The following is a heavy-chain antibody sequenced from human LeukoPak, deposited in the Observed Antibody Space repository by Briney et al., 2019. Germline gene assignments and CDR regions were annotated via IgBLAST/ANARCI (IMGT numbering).Heavy chain of an antibody. D-gene: IGHD6-6*01. J-gene: IGHJ4*02. CDR2: ISYSGNS. CDR3: ARAGGDTPSSQDLDF. V-gene: IGHV4-59*11. Sequence: SETLSLTCTVSGASISSHYWSWIRQPPPQGLERIGYISYSGNSDYNPSLKSRVTISVDTSKNQPSLRMASVPASDTAVYYCARAGGDTPSSQDLDFWGQGTLVTVSS. CDR1: GASISSHY.